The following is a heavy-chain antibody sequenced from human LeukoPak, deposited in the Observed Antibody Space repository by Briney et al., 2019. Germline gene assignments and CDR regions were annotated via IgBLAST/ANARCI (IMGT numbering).Heavy chain of an antibody. V-gene: IGHV3-21*01. J-gene: IGHJ4*02. CDR2: ISSSSSYI. D-gene: IGHD6-13*01. CDR3: ARERHSSWYDY. CDR1: GFTFSSHS. Sequence: GGSLRLSCAASGFTFSSHSMNWVRQAPGKGLEWVSSISSSSSYIYYADSVKGRFTISRDNAKNSLYLQMNSLRAEETAVYYCARERHSSWYDYWGQGTLVTVSS.